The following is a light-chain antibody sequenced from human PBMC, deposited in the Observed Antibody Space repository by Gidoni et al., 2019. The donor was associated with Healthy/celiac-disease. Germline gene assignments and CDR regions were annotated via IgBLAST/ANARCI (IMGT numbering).Light chain of an antibody. Sequence: QSALTQPPSVSGSPGQSVTISCTGTSSDVGSYNRVSWYQQPPGTAPKLMISEVSNRPSGVPDRFSGSKSGNTASLTISGLQAEDEADYYCSSYTSSSTSWVFGGGTKLTVL. CDR3: SSYTSSSTSWV. J-gene: IGLJ3*02. CDR1: SSDVGSYNR. V-gene: IGLV2-18*02. CDR2: EVS.